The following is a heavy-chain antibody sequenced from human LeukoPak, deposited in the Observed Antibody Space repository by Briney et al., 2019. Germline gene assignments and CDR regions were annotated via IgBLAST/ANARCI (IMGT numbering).Heavy chain of an antibody. J-gene: IGHJ4*02. V-gene: IGHV3-30*18. Sequence: PGRSLRLSCAASGFTFSSNAMHWVRQASGKGLEWVAIISYDGGDKYYADSVKGRFTISRDNSKNTLDLQMNNLRTEDTAVYYCAKDQGIQLGIDYWGQGSLVTVSS. D-gene: IGHD5-18*01. CDR2: ISYDGGDK. CDR1: GFTFSSNA. CDR3: AKDQGIQLGIDY.